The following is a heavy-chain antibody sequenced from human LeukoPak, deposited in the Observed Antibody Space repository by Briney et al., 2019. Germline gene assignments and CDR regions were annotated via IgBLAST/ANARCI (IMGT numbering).Heavy chain of an antibody. CDR1: GGTFSSYA. Sequence: SVKVSCKASGGTFSSYAISWVRQAPGQGLEWMGRIIPILGIASYAQKFQGRVTITADKSTSTAYMELSSLRSEDTAVYYCAKIEEWLLADYFDYWGQGTLVTVSS. CDR2: IIPILGIA. D-gene: IGHD3-3*01. J-gene: IGHJ4*02. V-gene: IGHV1-69*04. CDR3: AKIEEWLLADYFDY.